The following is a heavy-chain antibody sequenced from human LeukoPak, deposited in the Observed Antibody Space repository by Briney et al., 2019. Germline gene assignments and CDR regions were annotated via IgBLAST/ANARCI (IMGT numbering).Heavy chain of an antibody. D-gene: IGHD1-26*01. Sequence: GSLRPSLAASGFTFSGSAMQWGRQASGKGLEGVGRIRSKANNYATAYAASVKGRFTISRDDSKNTAYLQVNSLKTEDTAVYYCTRRIVGASNDAFDIWGQGTMVTVSS. V-gene: IGHV3-73*01. CDR3: TRRIVGASNDAFDI. CDR1: GFTFSGSA. J-gene: IGHJ3*02. CDR2: IRSKANNYAT.